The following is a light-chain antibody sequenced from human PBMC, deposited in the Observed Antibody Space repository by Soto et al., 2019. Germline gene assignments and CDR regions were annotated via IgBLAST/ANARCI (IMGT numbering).Light chain of an antibody. CDR1: QTVSSN. CDR2: DAS. Sequence: RVMPQSPATLSVSPGERVTLSCRASQTVSSNLAWYQQKPGQAPRLLIYDASTRATGIPARFSGSGSGTEFTLTISSQQSEDFAVYYCQQYNKWPLITFGQGTRLEIK. CDR3: QQYNKWPLIT. J-gene: IGKJ5*01. V-gene: IGKV3-15*01.